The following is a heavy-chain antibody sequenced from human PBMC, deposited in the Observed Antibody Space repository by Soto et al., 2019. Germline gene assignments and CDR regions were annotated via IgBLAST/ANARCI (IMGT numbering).Heavy chain of an antibody. CDR3: SRGPTGWYGFDY. CDR1: GFTFSNNV. CDR2: INRDGSST. V-gene: IGHV3-74*01. D-gene: IGHD6-19*01. Sequence: EVQLVESGGVLVQPGGSLRLSCAASGFTFSNNVMHWLRHAPGKGLVWVSRINRDGSSTNYADSVKGRVTSSRDNAENTLFLQMNSLTADDTAVYYCSRGPTGWYGFDYWGQGTLVTVSS. J-gene: IGHJ4*02.